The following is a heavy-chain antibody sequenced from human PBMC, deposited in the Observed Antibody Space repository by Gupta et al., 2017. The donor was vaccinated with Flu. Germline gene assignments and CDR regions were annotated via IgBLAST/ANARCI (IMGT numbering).Heavy chain of an antibody. CDR1: GSPFSSYA. CDR2: ISGSGGST. J-gene: IGHJ4*02. D-gene: IGHD2-15*01. V-gene: IGHV3-23*01. CDR3: AKDPCSGGSCYMSTVVFDY. Sequence: EVQLLESGGGLVQPGGSLRLSCAASGSPFSSYAMSWVRQAPGKGLEWVSAISGSGGSTYYADSVKGRFTISRDNSKNTLYLQMNSLRAEDTAVYYCAKDPCSGGSCYMSTVVFDYWGQGTLVTVSS.